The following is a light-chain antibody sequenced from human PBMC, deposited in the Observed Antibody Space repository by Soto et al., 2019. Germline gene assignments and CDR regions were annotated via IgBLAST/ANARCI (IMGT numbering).Light chain of an antibody. V-gene: IGLV2-14*01. CDR3: ASLTTTSFV. Sequence: QSALTQPASVSGSPGQSITISCTGTSSDVGAYNLVSWYQHHPGKAPKLLISEASNRPSGVSDRFSGSKSGNTASLAISGLQAEDEADYYCASLTTTSFVFGTGTKVTVL. J-gene: IGLJ1*01. CDR2: EAS. CDR1: SSDVGAYNL.